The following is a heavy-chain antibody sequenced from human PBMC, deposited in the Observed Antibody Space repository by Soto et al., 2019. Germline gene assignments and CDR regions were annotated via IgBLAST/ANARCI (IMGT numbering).Heavy chain of an antibody. CDR3: ARDRIPTGMDV. V-gene: IGHV3-66*01. CDR1: GFTVSSNY. J-gene: IGHJ6*02. CDR2: IYNGGST. Sequence: EVQLVESGGGLVQPGGSLRLSCAASGFTVSSNYMSWVRQAPGKGLEWVSVIYNGGSTYYADSVKGRFTISRDNSKNTLYLQMNSLRAEDTAVYYCARDRIPTGMDVWGQGTTVTFSS.